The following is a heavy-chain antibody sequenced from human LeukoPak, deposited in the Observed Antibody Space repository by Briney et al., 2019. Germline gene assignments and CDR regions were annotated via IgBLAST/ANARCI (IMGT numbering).Heavy chain of an antibody. D-gene: IGHD6-6*01. V-gene: IGHV3-33*06. Sequence: GGSLRLSCAASGFTFSSYGMHWVRQAPGKGLEWVAVIWYDGSNKYYADSVKGRFTISRENSKNTLYLQMNSLRAEDTAVYYCAKGYYSSSYVDHWGQGTLVTVSS. J-gene: IGHJ4*02. CDR1: GFTFSSYG. CDR3: AKGYYSSSYVDH. CDR2: IWYDGSNK.